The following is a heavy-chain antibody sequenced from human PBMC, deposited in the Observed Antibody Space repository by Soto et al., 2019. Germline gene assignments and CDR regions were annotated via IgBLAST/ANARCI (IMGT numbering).Heavy chain of an antibody. CDR1: GGTFSSYA. Sequence: QVQLVQSGAEVKKPGSSVKVSCKASGGTFSSYAISWVRQAPGQGLEWMGGIIPIFGTANYAQKFQGRVTITADESTSTAYMDLSSLRSEDTAVYYCASSGYQIKYYYYYGMVVWGQGTTVTVSS. CDR3: ASSGYQIKYYYYYGMVV. J-gene: IGHJ6*02. D-gene: IGHD3-22*01. V-gene: IGHV1-69*12. CDR2: IIPIFGTA.